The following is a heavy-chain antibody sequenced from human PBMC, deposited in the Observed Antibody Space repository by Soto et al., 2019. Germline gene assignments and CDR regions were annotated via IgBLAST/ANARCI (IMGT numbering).Heavy chain of an antibody. V-gene: IGHV5-51*01. Sequence: GESLKISCKGSGYSFTSYWIGWVRQMPGKGLEWMGIIYPGDSDTRYSPSFQGQVTISADKSISTAYLQWSSLKASDTAMYYCARHDGYSSGWYGGYFLDYWGQGTLVTVSS. D-gene: IGHD6-19*01. CDR3: ARHDGYSSGWYGGYFLDY. CDR1: GYSFTSYW. CDR2: IYPGDSDT. J-gene: IGHJ4*02.